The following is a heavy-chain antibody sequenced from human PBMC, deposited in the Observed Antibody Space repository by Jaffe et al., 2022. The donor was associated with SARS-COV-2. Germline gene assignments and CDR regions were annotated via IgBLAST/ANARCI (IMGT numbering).Heavy chain of an antibody. D-gene: IGHD3-3*01. Sequence: QVQLVESGGGVVQPGRSLRLSCAASGFTFSSYGMHWVRQAPGKGLEWVAVISYDGSNKYYADSVKGRFTISRDNSKNTLYLQMNSLRAEDTAVYYCAKDLDYDFWSGTPYGMDVWGQGTTVTVSS. CDR3: AKDLDYDFWSGTPYGMDV. CDR2: ISYDGSNK. J-gene: IGHJ6*02. CDR1: GFTFSSYG. V-gene: IGHV3-30*18.